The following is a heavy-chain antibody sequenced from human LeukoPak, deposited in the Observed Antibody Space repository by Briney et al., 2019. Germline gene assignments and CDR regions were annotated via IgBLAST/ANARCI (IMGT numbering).Heavy chain of an antibody. D-gene: IGHD6-13*01. V-gene: IGHV3-7*01. CDR2: IKQDGSEK. Sequence: PGGSLRPSCAASGFTFSSYWMSWVRQAPGKGLEWVANIKQDGSEKYYVDSVKGRFTISRDNAKNSLYLQMNSLRAEDTAVYYCARASSSWYDEYYFDYWGQGTLVTVSS. CDR3: ARASSSWYDEYYFDY. J-gene: IGHJ4*02. CDR1: GFTFSSYW.